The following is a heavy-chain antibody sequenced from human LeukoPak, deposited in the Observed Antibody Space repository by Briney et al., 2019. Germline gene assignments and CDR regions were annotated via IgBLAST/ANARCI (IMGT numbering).Heavy chain of an antibody. D-gene: IGHD6-19*01. CDR3: ATKQWLAPPPDS. V-gene: IGHV3-74*01. J-gene: IGHJ4*02. Sequence: GGSLRLSCAASGFTFSSHAMSWVRQAPRKGLEGVSRINTDGTVTTYADSVKGRFTVSRDNADNTMFLQMNSVRDEDTAVYYCATKQWLAPPPDSWGQGTPVTVSS. CDR1: GFTFSSHA. CDR2: INTDGTVT.